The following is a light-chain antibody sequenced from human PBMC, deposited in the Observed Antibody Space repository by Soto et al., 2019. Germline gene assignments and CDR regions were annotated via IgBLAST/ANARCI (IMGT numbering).Light chain of an antibody. Sequence: QSVLTQPASVSGSPGQSIAISCSGTSSDVGAYNFVSWYQQHPGKAPKLMIYDVTNRPSGVFNRFSGPKSGNTASLIISGLQAEDEADYYCSSYTTSNTVIFGGGTKLTVL. CDR1: SSDVGAYNF. J-gene: IGLJ2*01. CDR3: SSYTTSNTVI. CDR2: DVT. V-gene: IGLV2-14*03.